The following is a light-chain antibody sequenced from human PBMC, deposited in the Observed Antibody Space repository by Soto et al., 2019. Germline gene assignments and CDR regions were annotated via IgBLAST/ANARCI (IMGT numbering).Light chain of an antibody. CDR2: DVS. V-gene: IGLV2-14*01. J-gene: IGLJ1*01. CDR3: SSYTISSTYV. CDR1: SNDVGIYNS. Sequence: QSVLTQPASVSGSPVQSITISCTGTSNDVGIYNSVSWFQHHPGKGPKLVIYDVSNRPSGVSNRFSGSKSGNTASLTISGLQAEDEADYHCSSYTISSTYVFGTGTKVTV.